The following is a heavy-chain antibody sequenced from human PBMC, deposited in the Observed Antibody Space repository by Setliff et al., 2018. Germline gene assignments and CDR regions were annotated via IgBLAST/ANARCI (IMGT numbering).Heavy chain of an antibody. J-gene: IGHJ6*03. CDR3: VREGVDTRSSTDYRYYMDV. V-gene: IGHV1-69*05. Sequence: SVNVSCKASGGTFSNYGVSWVRQAPGQGLEWMGGTIPIFGTTDYSQKFQGRVTIITDESTNTAFMQLSSLRSEDTAVYYCVREGVDTRSSTDYRYYMDVWGKGTTVTVSS. CDR2: TIPIFGTT. CDR1: GGTFSNYG. D-gene: IGHD5-18*01.